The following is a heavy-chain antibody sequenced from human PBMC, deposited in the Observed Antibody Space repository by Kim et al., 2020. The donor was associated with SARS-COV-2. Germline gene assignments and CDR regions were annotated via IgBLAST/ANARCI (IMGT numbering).Heavy chain of an antibody. CDR1: GGSFSGYY. D-gene: IGHD3-9*01. J-gene: IGHJ4*02. CDR2: INHSGST. CDR3: ARAKYDILTGYYPFDY. V-gene: IGHV4-34*01. Sequence: SETLSLTCAVYGGSFSGYYWSWIRQPPGKGLEWIGEINHSGSTNYNPSLKSRVTISVDTSKNQFSLKLSSVTAADTAVYYCARAKYDILTGYYPFDYWGQGTLVTVSS.